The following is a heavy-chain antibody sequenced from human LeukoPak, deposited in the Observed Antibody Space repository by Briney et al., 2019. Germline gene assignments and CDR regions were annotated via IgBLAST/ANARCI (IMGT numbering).Heavy chain of an antibody. CDR3: ARVLSGTSGYRGAFDI. Sequence: GGSLRLSCAASGFTLSSYEVNWVRQAPGKGLEWVSYISSSGNNKYYADSVKGRYTISRDNAKNSLYLQMNSLRAEDTAVYFCARVLSGTSGYRGAFDIWGQGAMVTVSS. CDR2: ISSSGNNK. CDR1: GFTLSSYE. D-gene: IGHD3-22*01. V-gene: IGHV3-48*03. J-gene: IGHJ3*02.